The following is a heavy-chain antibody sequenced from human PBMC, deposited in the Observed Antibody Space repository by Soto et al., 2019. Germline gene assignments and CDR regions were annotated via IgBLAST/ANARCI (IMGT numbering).Heavy chain of an antibody. Sequence: SETLSLTCAVYGGSFSGYYWSWIRQPPGKGLEWIGDIYYSGSTNYNPSLKSRVTISVDTSKNQFSLKLSSVTAADTAVYYCARRITMVRGVKFMDVWGKGTTVTVSS. J-gene: IGHJ6*03. CDR2: IYYSGST. CDR3: ARRITMVRGVKFMDV. V-gene: IGHV4-34*01. D-gene: IGHD3-10*01. CDR1: GGSFSGYY.